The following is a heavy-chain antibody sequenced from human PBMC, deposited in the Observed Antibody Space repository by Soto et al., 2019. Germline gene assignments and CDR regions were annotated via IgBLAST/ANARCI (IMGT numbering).Heavy chain of an antibody. J-gene: IGHJ6*02. CDR3: ARLRDRDYYYYGMDV. V-gene: IGHV5-51*01. Sequence: GESLKISCKGSGYSFTSNWIGWVRQKPGKGLEWMGIIYPGDSDTRYSPSFQGQVTISADKSISTAYLQWSSLKASDTAMYYCARLRDRDYYYYGMDVWGQGTTVTVS. CDR1: GYSFTSNW. CDR2: IYPGDSDT. D-gene: IGHD2-15*01.